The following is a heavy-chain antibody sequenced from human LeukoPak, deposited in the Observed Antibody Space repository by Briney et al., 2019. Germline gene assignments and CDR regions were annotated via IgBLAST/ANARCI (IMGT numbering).Heavy chain of an antibody. Sequence: SETLSLTCTVSGGSISSYYWSWIRQPAGKGLEWIGRIYTSGGTNYNPSLKSRVTMSVDTSKNQFSLKLSSVTAADTAVYYCARGDYYDSSGIFDYWGQGTLVTVSS. V-gene: IGHV4-4*07. J-gene: IGHJ4*02. D-gene: IGHD3-22*01. CDR1: GGSISSYY. CDR3: ARGDYYDSSGIFDY. CDR2: IYTSGGT.